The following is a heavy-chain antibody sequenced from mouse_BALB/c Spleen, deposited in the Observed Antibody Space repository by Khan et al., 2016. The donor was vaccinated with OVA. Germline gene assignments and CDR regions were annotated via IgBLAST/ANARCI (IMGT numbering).Heavy chain of an antibody. J-gene: IGHJ4*01. V-gene: IGHV1S132*01. D-gene: IGHD2-10*02. Sequence: QMQLEESGAELVRPGASVKLSCKTSGYIFTSYWIHWVKQRSGQGLEWIARIYPGTGTTYYNEKFKSKATRTADKAASAADMQLSSLKSEDSAVYFCARGGYENHAMDYWGQGPSVTVSS. CDR2: IYPGTGTT. CDR3: ARGGYENHAMDY. CDR1: GYIFTSYW.